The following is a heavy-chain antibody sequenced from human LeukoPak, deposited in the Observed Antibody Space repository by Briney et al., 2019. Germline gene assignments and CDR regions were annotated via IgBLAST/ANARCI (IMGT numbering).Heavy chain of an antibody. J-gene: IGHJ4*02. CDR2: ISTGGDRT. V-gene: IGHV3-23*01. Sequence: PGGSLRLFCAASGFTSSSYALSWFRQAPGKGLEWVSFISTGGDRTSNADSEEGRFTISRDNTRNTLHQQTNSLRDENTGVYYCAIMHGYYDGSGFWVQWGQGTLVAVSS. D-gene: IGHD3-22*01. CDR1: GFTSSSYA. CDR3: AIMHGYYDGSGFWVQ.